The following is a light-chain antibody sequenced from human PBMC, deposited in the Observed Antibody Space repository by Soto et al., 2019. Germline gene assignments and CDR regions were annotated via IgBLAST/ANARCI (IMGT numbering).Light chain of an antibody. CDR3: QQYGSSPRT. V-gene: IGKV3-15*01. CDR2: GAS. CDR1: QSISDK. Sequence: EIVVTQSPVTLSVSPGERVTLSCRASQSISDKSAWYQQKPGQAPRLLMFGASTRATGIPARFSGSGSGTDFTLAISSLQSEDFAVYCCQQYGSSPRTFCQGTKV. J-gene: IGKJ1*01.